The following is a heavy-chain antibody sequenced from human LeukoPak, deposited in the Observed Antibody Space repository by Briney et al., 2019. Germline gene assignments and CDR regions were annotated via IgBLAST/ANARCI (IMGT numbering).Heavy chain of an antibody. V-gene: IGHV1-69*06. J-gene: IGHJ6*03. CDR2: IIPIFGTA. Sequence: SVKVSCKTSGGTFSSYAIIWVRQAPGQGLEWMGRIIPIFGTANYAQKFQGRVTITADKSTSTAYMELSSLRSEDTAVYYCASLWSGSDYYYYYMDVWGKGTTVTVSS. CDR1: GGTFSSYA. CDR3: ASLWSGSDYYYYYMDV. D-gene: IGHD3-3*01.